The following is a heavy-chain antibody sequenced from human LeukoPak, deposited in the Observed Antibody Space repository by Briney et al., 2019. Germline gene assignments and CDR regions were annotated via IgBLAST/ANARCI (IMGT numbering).Heavy chain of an antibody. V-gene: IGHV4-4*07. J-gene: IGHJ5*02. CDR3: AKDSDELIAAAYNWFDP. CDR1: GDSISYFY. CDR2: ISGSGST. D-gene: IGHD6-13*01. Sequence: NPSETLSLTCSVSGDSISYFYWSWIRQAAGKGLEWIGRISGSGSTDYNASLKSRVTMSVDTSKNQLSLKVISVTAADTAVYYCAKDSDELIAAAYNWFDPWGQGTLVTVSS.